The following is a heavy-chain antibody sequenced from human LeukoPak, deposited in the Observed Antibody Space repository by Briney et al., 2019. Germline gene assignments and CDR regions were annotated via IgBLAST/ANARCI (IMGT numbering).Heavy chain of an antibody. J-gene: IGHJ4*02. CDR3: VRVGGYSSSWFLSFFDY. Sequence: PGGSLRLSCAASGFTFNDYAMHWVRQAPRKGLEYVSSINLNGGATYYADSVRGRFTISRDNSKNTLYLQMSNLRAEDTAVYYCVRVGGYSSSWFLSFFDYWGQGTLVTVSS. D-gene: IGHD6-13*01. CDR1: GFTFNDYA. CDR2: INLNGGAT. V-gene: IGHV3-64D*09.